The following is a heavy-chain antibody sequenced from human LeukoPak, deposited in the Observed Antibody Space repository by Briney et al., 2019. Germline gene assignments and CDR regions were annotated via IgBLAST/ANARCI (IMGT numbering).Heavy chain of an antibody. Sequence: PSETLSLTCTVSGGSISSYYWSWIRQPPGQGLEWIGYIYYSGSTNYNPSLKSRVTISVDTSKNQSSLKLSSVTAADTAVYYCARVERGYSYGYWGDAFDIWGQGTMVTVSS. CDR2: IYYSGST. V-gene: IGHV4-59*01. J-gene: IGHJ3*02. CDR3: ARVERGYSYGYWGDAFDI. CDR1: GGSISSYY. D-gene: IGHD5-18*01.